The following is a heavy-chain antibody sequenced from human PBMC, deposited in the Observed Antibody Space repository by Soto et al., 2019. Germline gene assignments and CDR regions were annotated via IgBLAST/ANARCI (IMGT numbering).Heavy chain of an antibody. Sequence: PGGSLRLSCAASGFTFRNYSMHWVRQAPGKGLEGVAVISYDVNNKYYGDSVKVRFTISRDNSKNTLYLQMNSMRSEDTAVYYCASDPSYCSGGSCQYFDSWGHETLVPISS. J-gene: IGHJ4*01. CDR1: GFTFRNYS. CDR3: ASDPSYCSGGSCQYFDS. D-gene: IGHD2-15*01. CDR2: ISYDVNNK. V-gene: IGHV3-30-3*01.